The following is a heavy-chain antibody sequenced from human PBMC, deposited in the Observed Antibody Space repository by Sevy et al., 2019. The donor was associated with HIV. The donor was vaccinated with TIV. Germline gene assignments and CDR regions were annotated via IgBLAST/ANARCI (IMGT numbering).Heavy chain of an antibody. Sequence: GGSLRLSCAASGFTFSSYGMHWVRQAPGKGLEWVAVISYDGSNKYYADSVKGRFTISRDNSKNTLYLQMNSLRGEDTAGYYCATDLSDIVVVVAAKTYYYGMDVWGQGTTVTVSS. J-gene: IGHJ6*02. CDR2: ISYDGSNK. CDR1: GFTFSSYG. D-gene: IGHD2-15*01. V-gene: IGHV3-30*03. CDR3: ATDLSDIVVVVAAKTYYYGMDV.